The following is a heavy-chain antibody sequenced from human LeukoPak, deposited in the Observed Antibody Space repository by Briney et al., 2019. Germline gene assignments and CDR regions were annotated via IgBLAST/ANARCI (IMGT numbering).Heavy chain of an antibody. CDR1: GFTFSSYE. J-gene: IGHJ4*02. CDR2: ISSSGSTI. CDR3: ARVGSQWLVNY. Sequence: GRSLRLSCAASGFTFSSYEMNWVRQAPGKGLEWVSYISSSGSTIYYADSVKGRLTISRDNAKNSLYLQMNSLRAEDTAVYYCARVGSQWLVNYWGQGTLVTVSS. V-gene: IGHV3-48*03. D-gene: IGHD6-19*01.